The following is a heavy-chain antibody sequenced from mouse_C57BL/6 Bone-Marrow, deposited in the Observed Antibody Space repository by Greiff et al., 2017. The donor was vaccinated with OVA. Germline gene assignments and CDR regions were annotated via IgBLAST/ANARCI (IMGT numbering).Heavy chain of an antibody. J-gene: IGHJ3*01. CDR1: GYTFTSYW. CDR3: ADGYYVGFAY. V-gene: IGHV1-64*01. Sequence: QVHVKQPGAELVKPGASVKLPCKASGYTFTSYWMHWVKQRPGQGLEWIGMIHPNSGSTNYNEKFKSKATLTVDKSSSTAYMQLSSLTSADSAVYDCADGYYVGFAYWGQGTLVTVSA. CDR2: IHPNSGST. D-gene: IGHD2-3*01.